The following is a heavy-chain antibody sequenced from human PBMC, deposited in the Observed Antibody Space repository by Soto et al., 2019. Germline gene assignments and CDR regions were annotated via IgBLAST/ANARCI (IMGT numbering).Heavy chain of an antibody. CDR2: IYYSGST. CDR3: ARERAHCSSTSCYPWFDP. CDR1: GGSISSYY. Sequence: SETLSLTCTVSGGSISSYYWSWIRQPPGKGLEWIGYIYYSGSTNYNPSLKSRVTISLDTSKNQFSLKLSSVTAADTAVHYCARERAHCSSTSCYPWFDPWGQGTLVTVSS. V-gene: IGHV4-59*01. D-gene: IGHD2-2*01. J-gene: IGHJ5*02.